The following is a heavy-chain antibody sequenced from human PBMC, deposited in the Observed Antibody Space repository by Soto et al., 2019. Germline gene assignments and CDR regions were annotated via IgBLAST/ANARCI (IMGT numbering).Heavy chain of an antibody. D-gene: IGHD2-8*01. Sequence: EVQLLESGGGLVRPGGSLRLSCAASGFTFYNYAMNWVRQAPGKGLEWVSTISGGGDGTYYADSVKGRFTISRDNSRNTVYLKMNSLRAEDTAVYYWAKKGLGSLATYCTTGDCHYAFDVWGQGTLVTVSS. CDR1: GFTFYNYA. J-gene: IGHJ3*01. CDR2: ISGGGDGT. V-gene: IGHV3-23*01. CDR3: AKKGLGSLATYCTTGDCHYAFDV.